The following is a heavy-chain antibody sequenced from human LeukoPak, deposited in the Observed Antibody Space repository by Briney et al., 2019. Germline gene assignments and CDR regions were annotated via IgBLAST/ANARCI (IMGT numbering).Heavy chain of an antibody. V-gene: IGHV1-2*02. CDR3: ARDRAIFGVVMSRLDAFDI. J-gene: IGHJ3*02. Sequence: ASVKVSCKASGYTFTGYYMHWVRQAPGQGLEWMGWINPNSGGTNYAQKFQGRVTMTRDTSTSTVYMELSSLRSEDTAVYYCARDRAIFGVVMSRLDAFDIWGQGTMVTVSS. CDR1: GYTFTGYY. CDR2: INPNSGGT. D-gene: IGHD3-3*01.